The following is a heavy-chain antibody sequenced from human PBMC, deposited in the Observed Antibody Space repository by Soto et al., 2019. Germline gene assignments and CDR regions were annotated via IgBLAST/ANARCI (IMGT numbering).Heavy chain of an antibody. CDR3: ARLRRGVPIVGATEWFDP. J-gene: IGHJ5*02. D-gene: IGHD1-26*01. CDR1: GGSISSSNW. V-gene: IGHV4-4*02. Sequence: SETLSLTCAVSGGSISSSNWWSWVRQPPGKGLEWIGEIYHSGSTNYNPSLKSRVTISVDKSKNQFSLKLSSVTAADTAVYYCARLRRGVPIVGATEWFDPWGQGTLVTVSS. CDR2: IYHSGST.